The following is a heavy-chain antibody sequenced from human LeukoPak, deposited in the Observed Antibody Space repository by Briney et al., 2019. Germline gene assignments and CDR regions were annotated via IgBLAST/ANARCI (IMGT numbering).Heavy chain of an antibody. CDR2: IYYSGST. J-gene: IGHJ4*02. CDR3: ARGGWLRALFDY. V-gene: IGHV4-39*07. CDR1: GGSISSSSYY. Sequence: SETLSLTCTVSGGSISSSSYYWGWIRQPPGKGLEWIGSIYYSGSTYYNPSLKSRVTISVDTSKNQFSLKLSSVTAADTAVYYCARGGWLRALFDYWGQGTLVTVSS. D-gene: IGHD5-24*01.